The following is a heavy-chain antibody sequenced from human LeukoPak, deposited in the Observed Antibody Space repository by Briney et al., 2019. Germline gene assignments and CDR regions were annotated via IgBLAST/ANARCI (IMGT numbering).Heavy chain of an antibody. CDR1: GYTFTSYG. CDR2: ISAYNGNT. Sequence: ASVKVSCKASGYTFTSYGISWVRQAPGQGLEWMGWISAYNGNTNYAQKLQGRVTMTTDTSTSTAYMELSRLRSDDTAVYYCARTETSGNYYWFDPWGQGTRVTVSS. J-gene: IGHJ5*02. D-gene: IGHD1-26*01. V-gene: IGHV1-18*01. CDR3: ARTETSGNYYWFDP.